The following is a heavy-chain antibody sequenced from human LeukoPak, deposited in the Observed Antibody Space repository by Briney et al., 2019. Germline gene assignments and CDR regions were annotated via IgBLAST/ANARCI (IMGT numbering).Heavy chain of an antibody. D-gene: IGHD6-13*01. Sequence: NSGGSLRLSCAASGFTFSSYSMNWVRQAPGKGLEWVSSIDFTSRYIYNADSVKGRFTTSRDNAKNSLDLQMNSLKVEDTAVYYCATPAAGPGAEYSLYWGQGTLVIISS. V-gene: IGHV3-21*01. CDR1: GFTFSSYS. CDR3: ATPAAGPGAEYSLY. J-gene: IGHJ1*01. CDR2: IDFTSRYI.